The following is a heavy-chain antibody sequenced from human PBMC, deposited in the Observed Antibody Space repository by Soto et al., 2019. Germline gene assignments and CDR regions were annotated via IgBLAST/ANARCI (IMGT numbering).Heavy chain of an antibody. J-gene: IGHJ4*02. V-gene: IGHV1-3*01. CDR2: INAGNWNA. CDR3: ARGSSGVPAAINLGSPFYY. Sequence: ASVKVSCKASGYTFSNFAMHWVRQAPGQRLEWMGWINAGNWNANYAQKFQGRVTITRDTSASTAYMELSSLRSEDTAVYYCARGSSGVPAAINLGSPFYYWGQGTLVTVSS. D-gene: IGHD2-2*01. CDR1: GYTFSNFA.